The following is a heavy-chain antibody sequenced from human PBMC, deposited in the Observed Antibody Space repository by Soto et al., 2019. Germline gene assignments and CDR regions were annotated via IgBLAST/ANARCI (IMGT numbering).Heavy chain of an antibody. J-gene: IGHJ4*02. CDR3: ASRGHCSNGQCHPFDY. CDR1: DFSLSGFY. D-gene: IGHD2-8*01. V-gene: IGHV3-11*06. Sequence: GGSLRLSCVGSDFSLSGFYMSWVRQAPGKGLEWLSFISMSGSYKTYAASVEGRFTISRDNVKNILYLQMDSLRVEDTAVYYCASRGHCSNGQCHPFDYWGQGTQVTVPS. CDR2: ISMSGSYK.